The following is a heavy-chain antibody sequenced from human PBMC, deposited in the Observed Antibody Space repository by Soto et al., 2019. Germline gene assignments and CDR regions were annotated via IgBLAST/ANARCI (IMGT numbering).Heavy chain of an antibody. D-gene: IGHD4-17*01. J-gene: IGHJ4*02. V-gene: IGHV3-23*01. Sequence: EVQLLESGGGLVQPGGSLRLSCAASGFTFSNYAMTWVRQAPGKGLEWVSSISESGSYTFYADSVKGRFTISRDNFRNTLYLQMNSLRAEDTAVYYCAKHDCGEYKLFDCWCQGTLFTVSS. CDR3: AKHDCGEYKLFDC. CDR2: ISESGSYT. CDR1: GFTFSNYA.